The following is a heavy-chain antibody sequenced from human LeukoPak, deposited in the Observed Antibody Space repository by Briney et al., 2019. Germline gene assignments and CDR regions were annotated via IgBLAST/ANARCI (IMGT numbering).Heavy chain of an antibody. CDR2: IRGSDNI. J-gene: IGHJ3*02. Sequence: GGSLRLSCAASGFPFSSYSMNWVRHAPGKGLEWVSYIRGSDNIYYADSVKGRFTISRDNAKNSLYLQMNSLREEDTAVYYCVRDAFFAFDIWGQGTVVTVSS. V-gene: IGHV3-48*02. CDR1: GFPFSSYS. D-gene: IGHD3-16*01. CDR3: VRDAFFAFDI.